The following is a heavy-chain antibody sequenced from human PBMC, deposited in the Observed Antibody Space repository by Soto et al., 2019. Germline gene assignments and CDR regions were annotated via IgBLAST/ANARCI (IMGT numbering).Heavy chain of an antibody. CDR3: ARGNYYDSSGLTLAD. V-gene: IGHV4-30-2*01. D-gene: IGHD3-22*01. Sequence: LPHTNTGSGGLINRGGFSWSWIRQPPGKGLEWIGYIYQSGNTYYSPSLESRVTISVDRSKSQFSLNVTSVTAADTDMYYWARGNYYDSSGLTLADWGRG. CDR2: IYQSGNT. CDR1: GGLINRGGFS. J-gene: IGHJ4*02.